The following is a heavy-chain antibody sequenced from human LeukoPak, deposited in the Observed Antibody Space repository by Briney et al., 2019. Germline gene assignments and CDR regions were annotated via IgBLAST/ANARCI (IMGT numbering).Heavy chain of an antibody. D-gene: IGHD5-12*01. V-gene: IGHV4-31*03. CDR2: IYYSGST. J-gene: IGHJ5*02. CDR1: GGFTSSGGYF. CDR3: ARAGYYLLGGGKKINWFDP. Sequence: SESLSLTCTVSGGFTSSGGYFCRLLRPPPRKGLEWIGYIYYSGSTYYNPSLKSRVTISVDTSKNQFSLKLSSVTAADTAVYYCARAGYYLLGGGKKINWFDPWGQGTLVTVSS.